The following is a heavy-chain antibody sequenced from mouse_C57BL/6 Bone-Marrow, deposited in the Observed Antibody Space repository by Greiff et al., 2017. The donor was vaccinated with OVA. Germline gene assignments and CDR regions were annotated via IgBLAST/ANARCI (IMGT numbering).Heavy chain of an antibody. CDR3: ASYLDY. CDR2: ISYDGSN. J-gene: IGHJ2*01. CDR1: GYSITSGYY. V-gene: IGHV3-6*01. Sequence: EVQLVESGPGLVKPSQSLSLTCSVTGYSITSGYYWNWIRQFPGNKLEWMGYISYDGSNNYNPSLKNRISITRDTSKNQFFLKLNSVTTEGTATYYCASYLDYWGQGTTLTVSS.